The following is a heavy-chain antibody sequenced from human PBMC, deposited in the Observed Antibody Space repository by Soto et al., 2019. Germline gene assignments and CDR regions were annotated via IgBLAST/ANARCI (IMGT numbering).Heavy chain of an antibody. CDR3: ARDSKQQLVRFGGFYYYYYMDV. V-gene: IGHV1-46*03. J-gene: IGHJ6*03. D-gene: IGHD6-13*01. CDR1: GYTFTSYY. Sequence: QVQLVQSGAEVKKPGASVKVSCKASGYTFTSYYMHWVRQAPGQGLEWMGIINPSGGSTSYAQKFQGRVTMTRDTSTSTVYMELISLRSEDTAVYYCARDSKQQLVRFGGFYYYYYMDVWGKGTTVTVSS. CDR2: INPSGGST.